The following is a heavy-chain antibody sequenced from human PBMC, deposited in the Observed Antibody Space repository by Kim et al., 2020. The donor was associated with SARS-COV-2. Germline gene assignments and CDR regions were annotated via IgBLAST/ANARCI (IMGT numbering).Heavy chain of an antibody. V-gene: IGHV4-59*08. CDR3: ARHYSSGYPKDAFDI. D-gene: IGHD3-22*01. Sequence: PSPTSGVTMSVDTSKTQFSLKLSSVTAADTAVYYCARHYSSGYPKDAFDIWGQGTMVTVSS. J-gene: IGHJ3*02.